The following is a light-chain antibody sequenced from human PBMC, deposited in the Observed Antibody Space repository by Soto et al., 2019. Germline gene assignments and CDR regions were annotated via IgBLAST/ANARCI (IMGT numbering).Light chain of an antibody. CDR3: QQYGSSPWT. CDR2: DAS. J-gene: IGKJ1*01. V-gene: IGKV3-20*01. Sequence: EIVLTQSPGTLSLSPGERATLSCSASQSVSSSYLAWYQQKPGQAPRLLIYDASSRATGIPDRFSGSGSGTDFTLTISSLEPEDFAVYYCQQYGSSPWTFGQGTKVEIK. CDR1: QSVSSSY.